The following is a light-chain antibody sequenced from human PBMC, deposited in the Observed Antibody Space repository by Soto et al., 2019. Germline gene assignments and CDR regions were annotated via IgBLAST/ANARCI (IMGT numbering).Light chain of an antibody. CDR3: KRYYGT. CDR2: HAS. Sequence: DIQMTQSPSTLSASLGDRVTLTCRASQSISSRLAWYQQKPGKAPTLLIYHASTLAGGVPSRFSGSGSGTEITRTIRSVQPDDFATHYCKRYYGTFGQGTKVDIK. J-gene: IGKJ1*01. CDR1: QSISSR. V-gene: IGKV1-5*01.